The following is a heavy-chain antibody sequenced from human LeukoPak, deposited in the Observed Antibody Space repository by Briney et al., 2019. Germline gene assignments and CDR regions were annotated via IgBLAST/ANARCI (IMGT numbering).Heavy chain of an antibody. CDR1: GGSISSTSYF. CDR3: AGYGDYSSRYLDN. Sequence: PSETLSLTCTVSGGSISSTSYFWGWIRQPPGKGLEWIGSFYYSGSTCYNPSLKSRVTISVDASKNQYSLRLSSVTAADTAFYYCAGYGDYSSRYLDNWGQGTLVTVSS. V-gene: IGHV4-39*01. D-gene: IGHD4-17*01. CDR2: FYYSGST. J-gene: IGHJ4*02.